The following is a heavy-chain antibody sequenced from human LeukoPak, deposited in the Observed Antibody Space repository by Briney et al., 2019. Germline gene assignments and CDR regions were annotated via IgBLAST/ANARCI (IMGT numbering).Heavy chain of an antibody. V-gene: IGHV3-23*01. CDR1: GFTFSNFA. CDR2: IGASGGIT. J-gene: IGHJ4*02. Sequence: GGSLRLSCAASGFTFSNFAMRWVRQAPGKGLEWVSAIGASGGITRYADSVKGRFTVSRDNSLNTLYLQMDSLRVEDTAVYYCARGGSNWYNAYFDYWGQGTLVTVSS. D-gene: IGHD1/OR15-1a*01. CDR3: ARGGSNWYNAYFDY.